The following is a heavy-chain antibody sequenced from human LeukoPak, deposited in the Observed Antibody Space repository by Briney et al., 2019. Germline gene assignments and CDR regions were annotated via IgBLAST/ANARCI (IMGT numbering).Heavy chain of an antibody. CDR3: AREEGGYYGSGSHIDY. Sequence: SETLSLTCTVSGASISSYYRGWIRQPPGKGLEWIGSIYYSGSTYYNPSLKSRVTISVDTSKNQFSLKLSSVTAADTAVYYCAREEGGYYGSGSHIDYWGQGTLVTVSS. CDR1: GASISSYY. J-gene: IGHJ4*02. D-gene: IGHD3-10*01. V-gene: IGHV4-39*07. CDR2: IYYSGST.